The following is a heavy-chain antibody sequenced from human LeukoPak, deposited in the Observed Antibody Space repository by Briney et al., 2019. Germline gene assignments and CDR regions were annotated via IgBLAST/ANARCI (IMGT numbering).Heavy chain of an antibody. D-gene: IGHD3-16*01. CDR1: GGSVSSSSSY. J-gene: IGHJ4*02. CDR3: ARAVITFGGAVAKGFDC. V-gene: IGHV4-61*01. CDR2: ISYSVHS. Sequence: PSQTLSLTCTVSGGSVSSSSSYWSWIRQPPGQGLEWVGYISYSVHSDYNPSLKSRATMSLDTSKNQFSLNLSSVTAADTAIYYCARAVITFGGAVAKGFDCWGQGTLVTVSS.